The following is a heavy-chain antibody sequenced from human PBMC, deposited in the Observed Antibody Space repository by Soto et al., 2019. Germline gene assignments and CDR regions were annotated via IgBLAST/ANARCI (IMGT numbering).Heavy chain of an antibody. CDR1: GYTFTSYD. CDR3: ARVPYYDFWSGLDY. J-gene: IGHJ4*02. Sequence: SVKVSCKASGYTFTSYDINWVRQATGQGLEWMGWMNPDSGNTGYAQKFQGRVTMTRNTSISTAYMELSSLRSEDTAVYYCARVPYYDFWSGLDYWGQGTLVTVS. D-gene: IGHD3-3*01. CDR2: MNPDSGNT. V-gene: IGHV1-8*01.